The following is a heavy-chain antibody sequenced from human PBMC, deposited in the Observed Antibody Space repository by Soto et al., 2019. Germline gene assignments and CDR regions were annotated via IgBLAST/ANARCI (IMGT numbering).Heavy chain of an antibody. Sequence: PSETLSLTCTVSNGSISGYYRNWIRQPPGKGLEWIGNIYYSGKTNYNPSLKSRVTISVDKAKNQFSLKLSSVTAADTAVYFCARVSWGGPAFDYWGQGTLVTVS. J-gene: IGHJ4*02. CDR3: ARVSWGGPAFDY. CDR1: NGSISGYY. CDR2: IYYSGKT. D-gene: IGHD7-27*01. V-gene: IGHV4-59*01.